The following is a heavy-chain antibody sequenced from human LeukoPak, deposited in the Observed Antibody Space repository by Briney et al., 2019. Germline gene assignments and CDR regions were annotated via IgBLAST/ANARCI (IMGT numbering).Heavy chain of an antibody. J-gene: IGHJ4*02. D-gene: IGHD1-20*01. CDR2: ISGSGGST. V-gene: IGHV3-23*01. CDR3: ARVDNWNRRPQFDY. Sequence: GGSLRLSCAASGFTFSSYAMSWVRQAPGKGLEWVSAISGSGGSTYYADSVKGRFTISRDNAKNSLYLQMNSLRAEDTAVYYCARVDNWNRRPQFDYWGQGTLVTVSS. CDR1: GFTFSSYA.